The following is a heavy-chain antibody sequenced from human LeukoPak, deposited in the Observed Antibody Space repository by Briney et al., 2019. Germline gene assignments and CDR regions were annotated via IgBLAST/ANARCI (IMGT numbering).Heavy chain of an antibody. CDR1: GYTFTGYY. V-gene: IGHV1-2*02. D-gene: IGHD3-10*01. J-gene: IGHJ5*02. CDR3: ARGVTMVRGVLGNWFDP. Sequence: ASVKVSCKASGYTFTGYYMHWVRQAPGQGLEWMGWINPNSGGTNYAQKFQGRVTMPRDTSISTAYMELSRLRSDDTAVYYCARGVTMVRGVLGNWFDPWGQGTLVTVSS. CDR2: INPNSGGT.